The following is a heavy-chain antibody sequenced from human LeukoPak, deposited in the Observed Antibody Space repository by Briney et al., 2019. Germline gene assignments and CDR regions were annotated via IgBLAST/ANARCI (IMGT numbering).Heavy chain of an antibody. Sequence: PSETLSLTCTVSGDSISTGGYYWTWIRQHPGKGLEWIGYIYYSGSTDYNPSLGSRLNISIDTSKNQFSLKLTSVTAADTAVYYCAREITIFGTVMGFDTWGPGTVVTVSS. CDR1: GDSISTGGYY. D-gene: IGHD3-3*01. CDR2: IYYSGST. J-gene: IGHJ5*02. V-gene: IGHV4-31*03. CDR3: AREITIFGTVMGFDT.